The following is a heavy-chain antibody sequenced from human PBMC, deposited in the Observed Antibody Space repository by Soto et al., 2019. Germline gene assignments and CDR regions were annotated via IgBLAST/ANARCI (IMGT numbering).Heavy chain of an antibody. CDR2: ISNDARNI. V-gene: IGHV3-30*18. D-gene: IGHD2-2*01. CDR3: VKDSLGGMTPVFMPGPD. CDR1: GLTFSTYG. Sequence: VQLVESGGGVVQPGRSLRLSCAASGLTFSTYGFHWVRQAPGKGLEWVAVISNDARNIHYEESVKGRFTISRDNSKNTLYLQMNSLRPNDTAVYYCVKDSLGGMTPVFMPGPDWGQGTLVTVSS. J-gene: IGHJ4*02.